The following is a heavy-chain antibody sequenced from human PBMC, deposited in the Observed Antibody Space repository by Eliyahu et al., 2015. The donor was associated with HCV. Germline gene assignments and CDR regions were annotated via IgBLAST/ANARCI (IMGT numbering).Heavy chain of an antibody. CDR3: VRFYSGNYNAFDI. Sequence: QVQLQESGPGLVKPSQTLSLTCPVSGGSISNDYYYWTWIRQPAGKGLEWIGRVYTRGSTSYNPSLKSRVTISVATSKNQFSLNLSSVTAADTAVYYCVRFYSGNYNAFDIWGQGTMVTVSS. CDR2: VYTRGST. CDR1: GGSISNDYYY. J-gene: IGHJ3*02. V-gene: IGHV4-61*02. D-gene: IGHD1-26*01.